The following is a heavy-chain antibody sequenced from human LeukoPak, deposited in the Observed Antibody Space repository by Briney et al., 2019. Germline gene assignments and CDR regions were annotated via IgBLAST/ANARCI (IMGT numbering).Heavy chain of an antibody. V-gene: IGHV4-39*01. CDR1: GGSISSSSYY. Sequence: SETVSLTCTVSGGSISSSSYYWGWIRQPPGKGLEWIGSIYYSGSTYYNPSLKSRVTISVDTSKNQFSLKLSSVTAADTAVYYCARLSSNYYGSGSYFDYWGQGTLVTVSS. J-gene: IGHJ4*02. CDR3: ARLSSNYYGSGSYFDY. D-gene: IGHD3-10*01. CDR2: IYYSGST.